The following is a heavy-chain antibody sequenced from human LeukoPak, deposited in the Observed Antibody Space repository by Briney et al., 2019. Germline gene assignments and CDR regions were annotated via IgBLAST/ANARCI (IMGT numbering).Heavy chain of an antibody. CDR2: VNSDGSST. CDR1: GFTFSDYW. V-gene: IGHV3-74*01. D-gene: IGHD3-22*01. J-gene: IGHJ4*02. CDR3: VRSAFHAGSGNYYDY. Sequence: PGGSLRLSCAASGFTFSDYWMHWVRQAPGKGLVWVSRVNSDGSSTSYADSVKGRFTISRDNAENTLYLQMNSLRVEDTAVYYCVRSAFHAGSGNYYDYWGQGTLVTVSS.